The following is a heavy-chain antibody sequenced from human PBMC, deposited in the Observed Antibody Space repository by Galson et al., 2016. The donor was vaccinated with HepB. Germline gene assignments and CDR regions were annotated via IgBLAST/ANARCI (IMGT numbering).Heavy chain of an antibody. Sequence: SETLSLTCAVYGGTFSGYFWSWVRRPPGKGLEWIGEIIHSGTTNYNPSLKSRVTISVDTSKNQFSLRLSSVTAADTAVYYCARARYQLLDDRQSHYYYGMGVGGQGTRVPV. J-gene: IGHJ6*02. D-gene: IGHD2-2*01. CDR2: IIHSGTT. CDR3: ARARYQLLDDRQSHYYYGMGV. V-gene: IGHV4-34*12. CDR1: GGTFSGYF.